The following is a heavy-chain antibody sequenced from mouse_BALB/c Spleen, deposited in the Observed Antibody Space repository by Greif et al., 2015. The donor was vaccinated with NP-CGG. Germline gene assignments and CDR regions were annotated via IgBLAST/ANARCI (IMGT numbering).Heavy chain of an antibody. D-gene: IGHD1-2*01. J-gene: IGHJ4*01. CDR1: GYAFTNYL. V-gene: IGHV1-54*03. CDR2: INPGSGGT. Sequence: QVQLQQSGAELVRPGTSVKVSCKASGYAFTNYLIEWVKQRPGQGLEWIGVINPGSGGTNYNEKFKGKATLTADKSSSTAYMQLSSLTSDDSAVYFCARRDYGPYAMDYWGQGTSVTFSS. CDR3: ARRDYGPYAMDY.